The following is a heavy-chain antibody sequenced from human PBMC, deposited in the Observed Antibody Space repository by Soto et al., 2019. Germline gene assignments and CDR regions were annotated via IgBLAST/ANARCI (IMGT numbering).Heavy chain of an antibody. V-gene: IGHV4-4*02. CDR2: IYHSGST. J-gene: IGHJ4*02. D-gene: IGHD6-13*01. Sequence: PSETLSLTCVVSGGSISTNNWWSWVRQPPGKGLEWIGEIYHSGSTNYNPSLKSRVIISVDTSKNQFSLRLSSVTAADTAVYYCARYIAASGTYYLDFWGQGTLVTVSS. CDR1: GGSISTNNW. CDR3: ARYIAASGTYYLDF.